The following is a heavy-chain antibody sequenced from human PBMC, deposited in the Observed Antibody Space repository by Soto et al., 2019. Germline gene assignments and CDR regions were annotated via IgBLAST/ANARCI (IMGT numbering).Heavy chain of an antibody. CDR3: ARGSGYDLGFGEFYYYYYMDV. CDR2: INPNSGGT. CDR1: GYTFTGYY. V-gene: IGHV1-2*04. D-gene: IGHD5-12*01. Sequence: QVQLVQSGAEVKKPGASVKVSCKASGYTFTGYYMHWVRQAPGQGLEWMGWINPNSGGTNYAQKFQGWVTMTRDTSISTAYMELSRLRSDDTAVYYCARGSGYDLGFGEFYYYYYMDVWGKGTTVTVSS. J-gene: IGHJ6*03.